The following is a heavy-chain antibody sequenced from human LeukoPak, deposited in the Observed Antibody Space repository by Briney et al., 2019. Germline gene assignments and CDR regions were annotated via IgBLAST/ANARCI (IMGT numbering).Heavy chain of an antibody. Sequence: WVRQAPGKGLEWMGGFVPEDGETIYAQKFQGRVTMTEDTSTDTAYMELSSLRSDDTAVYFCATLPRGHLFDTWGQGTLVTVSS. D-gene: IGHD3-10*01. V-gene: IGHV1-24*01. CDR3: ATLPRGHLFDT. J-gene: IGHJ4*02. CDR2: FVPEDGET.